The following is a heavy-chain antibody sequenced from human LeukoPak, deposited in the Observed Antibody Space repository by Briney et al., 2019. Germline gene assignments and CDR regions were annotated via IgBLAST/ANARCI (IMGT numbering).Heavy chain of an antibody. V-gene: IGHV4-59*01. CDR2: IYYSGST. Sequence: SETLSLTCTVSGGSIGSYYWSWIRQPPGKGLEWIGYIYYSGSTNYNPSLKSRVTISVDTSKNQFSLKLSSVTAADTAVYYCARGCSSTSCTPWGQGTLVTVSS. J-gene: IGHJ5*02. CDR3: ARGCSSTSCTP. CDR1: GGSIGSYY. D-gene: IGHD2-2*01.